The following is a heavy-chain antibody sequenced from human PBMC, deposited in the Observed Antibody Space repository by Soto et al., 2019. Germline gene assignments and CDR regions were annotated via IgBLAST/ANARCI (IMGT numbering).Heavy chain of an antibody. CDR1: GFSLSTSGVG. D-gene: IGHD5-18*01. J-gene: IGHJ4*02. V-gene: IGHV2-5*02. Sequence: QITLKESGPTLVKPTQTLTLTCTFSGFSLSTSGVGVGWIRQPPGKALEWLGIIYWDDDKRYSPSLKSRVTTTQDTIKNQLVLTMTNTDPVDTATYYCAHLPWKQLWPRAPVVYWGQGTPVTVSS. CDR3: AHLPWKQLWPRAPVVY. CDR2: IYWDDDK.